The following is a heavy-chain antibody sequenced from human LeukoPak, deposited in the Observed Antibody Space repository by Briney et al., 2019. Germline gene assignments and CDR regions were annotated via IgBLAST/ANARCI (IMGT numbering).Heavy chain of an antibody. V-gene: IGHV1-69*06. Sequence: ASVKVSCKASGGTLSSYPISWVRQAPGQGLEWMGGIIPIFGTANYAQKFQGRVTITADKSTSTAYMELSSLRSEDTAVYYCAREGYCSGGSCYIDYWGQGTLVTVSS. CDR3: AREGYCSGGSCYIDY. CDR1: GGTLSSYP. CDR2: IIPIFGTA. D-gene: IGHD2-15*01. J-gene: IGHJ4*02.